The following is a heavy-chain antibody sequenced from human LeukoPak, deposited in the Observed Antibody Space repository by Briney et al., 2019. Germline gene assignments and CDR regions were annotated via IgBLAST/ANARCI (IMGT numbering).Heavy chain of an antibody. D-gene: IGHD1-26*01. Sequence: GGSLRLSCAASGFTLSNYWMHWVRQVPGKGLVWVSRINTDGTTTNYADSVKGRFTISRDNSKNTLYLQMNSLRAEDTAVYYCATSIVGLTYDEHFQHWGQGTLVTVSS. CDR2: INTDGTTT. CDR3: ATSIVGLTYDEHFQH. CDR1: GFTLSNYW. V-gene: IGHV3-74*01. J-gene: IGHJ1*01.